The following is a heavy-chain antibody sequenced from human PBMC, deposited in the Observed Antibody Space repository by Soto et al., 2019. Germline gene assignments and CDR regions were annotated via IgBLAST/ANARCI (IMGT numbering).Heavy chain of an antibody. J-gene: IGHJ4*02. D-gene: IGHD1-26*01. CDR3: ARDRGSGSYPPWSNYFDY. CDR2: ISSSSSTI. Sequence: GGSLRLSRAASGFTFSSYSMNWVRQAPGKGLEWVSYISSSSSTIYYADSVKGRFTISRDNAKNSLYLQMNSLRDEDTAVYYCARDRGSGSYPPWSNYFDYWGQGTLVTVSS. CDR1: GFTFSSYS. V-gene: IGHV3-48*02.